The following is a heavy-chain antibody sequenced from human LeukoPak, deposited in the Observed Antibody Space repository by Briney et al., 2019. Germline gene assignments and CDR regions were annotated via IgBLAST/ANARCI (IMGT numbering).Heavy chain of an antibody. CDR1: GFTLSSYA. CDR2: IGTAGDT. CDR3: ARQNTPHGNFDY. J-gene: IGHJ4*02. D-gene: IGHD1-26*01. Sequence: GGSLRLSCAASGFTLSSYAMHWVRQPAGKGLEWVSAIGTAGDTFYPGSVKGRFTISRENAKKSLFLQMNSLRAEDTAVYYCARQNTPHGNFDYWGQGTLVTVSS. V-gene: IGHV3-13*01.